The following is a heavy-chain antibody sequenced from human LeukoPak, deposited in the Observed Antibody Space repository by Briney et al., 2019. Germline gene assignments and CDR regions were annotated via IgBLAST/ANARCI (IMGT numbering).Heavy chain of an antibody. D-gene: IGHD6-19*01. CDR3: ARALAVAGTGGFDP. CDR1: GFPFSSYW. Sequence: PGGSLRLSCAASGFPFSSYWMHWVRQVPGKGLLWVSRINSDGSATIYADSVRGRFTISRDNAKNTLYLQMNSLRAEDTAVYYCARALAVAGTGGFDPWGQGTLVTVSS. CDR2: INSDGSAT. V-gene: IGHV3-74*01. J-gene: IGHJ5*02.